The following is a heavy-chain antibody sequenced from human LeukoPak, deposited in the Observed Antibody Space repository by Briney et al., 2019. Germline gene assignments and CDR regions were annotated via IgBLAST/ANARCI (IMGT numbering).Heavy chain of an antibody. CDR1: GFSFSSYE. J-gene: IGHJ3*02. CDR2: ISSDGHVE. D-gene: IGHD6-6*01. V-gene: IGHV3-48*03. Sequence: GGSLRLSCAASGFSFSSYEMNWVRRAPGKGLEWVSHISSDGHVETYVDSVRGRFTMSRDNAKNFLFLQMNGLRAEDTAVYYCARGPSIAARYDAFDIWGQGTMVTVSS. CDR3: ARGPSIAARYDAFDI.